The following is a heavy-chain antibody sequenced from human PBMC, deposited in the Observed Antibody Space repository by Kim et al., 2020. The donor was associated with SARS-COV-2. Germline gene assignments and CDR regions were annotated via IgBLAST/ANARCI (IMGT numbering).Heavy chain of an antibody. D-gene: IGHD2-2*01. V-gene: IGHV4-59*01. CDR2: VYYSVST. CDR3: ARGYCTSSSCYGHFDY. J-gene: IGHJ4*02. Sequence: SETLSLTCTVSGGSINSNYWSWIRQPPGRGLEWIGYVYYSVSTNYNPSLKSRVTISLDTSKNQSSLKLASVTAADTAVYFCARGYCTSSSCYGHFDYWGQGTLVTVSS. CDR1: GGSINSNY.